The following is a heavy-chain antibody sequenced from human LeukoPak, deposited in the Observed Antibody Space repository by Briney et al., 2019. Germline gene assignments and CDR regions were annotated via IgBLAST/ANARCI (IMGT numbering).Heavy chain of an antibody. CDR2: INPNSGGT. CDR1: GYTFTGYY. V-gene: IGHV1-2*06. D-gene: IGHD3-10*01. Sequence: ASVKVSCKASGYTFTGYYMLWVRQAPGQGLEWMGRINPNSGGTNYAQKFQGRVTMTRDTSISTAYMELSRLRSDDTAVYYCARDPRIGESQSLVYFDYWGQGTLVTVSS. J-gene: IGHJ4*02. CDR3: ARDPRIGESQSLVYFDY.